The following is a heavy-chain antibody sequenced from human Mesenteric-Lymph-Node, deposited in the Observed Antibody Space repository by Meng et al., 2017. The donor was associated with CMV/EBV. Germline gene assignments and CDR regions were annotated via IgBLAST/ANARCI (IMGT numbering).Heavy chain of an antibody. Sequence: SETLSLTCTVSGDSISNYYWTWIRQPPGKGLEWIGYKHYSGGTNYNPSLKSRVTISVDTSKNQFSLKLQSVTAADTAVYFCARDLKLGMAAAEFDTWGQGTLVTVSS. CDR2: KHYSGGT. V-gene: IGHV4-59*01. CDR3: ARDLKLGMAAAEFDT. CDR1: GDSISNYY. J-gene: IGHJ5*02. D-gene: IGHD6-13*01.